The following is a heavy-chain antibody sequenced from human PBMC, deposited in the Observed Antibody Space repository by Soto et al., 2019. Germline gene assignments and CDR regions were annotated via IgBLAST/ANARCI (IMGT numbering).Heavy chain of an antibody. V-gene: IGHV3-48*01. CDR2: ISTTGSNI. J-gene: IGHJ6*03. CDR3: ARYNGYCRGGSCYYYYYMDV. CDR1: GFTFSTYS. D-gene: IGHD2-15*01. Sequence: EVQLVESGGGLVQPGGSLRLSCAASGFTFSTYSMNWVRQAPGKGLEWVSYISTTGSNIYYADSVKGRFPISRDNAKNSLYLQMTSLRAEDTAVYYCARYNGYCRGGSCYYYYYMDVWGKGTTVTVS.